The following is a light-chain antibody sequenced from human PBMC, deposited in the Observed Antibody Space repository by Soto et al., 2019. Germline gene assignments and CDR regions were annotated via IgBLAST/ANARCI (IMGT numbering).Light chain of an antibody. Sequence: QSVLTQPPSVSGAPGQTITMSCTGSGSNVGASYDVHWYQVLPGAGPRLLIYRNNQRPSGVPDRFSGSKSGTSASLAISGLRSEDEADYYCAAWDDSLSGRVFGGGTKVTVL. V-gene: IGLV1-47*01. CDR1: GSNVGASYD. CDR3: AAWDDSLSGRV. CDR2: RNN. J-gene: IGLJ2*01.